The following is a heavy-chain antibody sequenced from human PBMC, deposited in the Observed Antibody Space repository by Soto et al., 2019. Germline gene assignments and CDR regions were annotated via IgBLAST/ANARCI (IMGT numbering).Heavy chain of an antibody. Sequence: ASVKVSCKASGYTFTSYGISWVRQAPGQGLEWMGWISAYNGNTNYAQKLQGRVTMTTDTSTSTAYMELRSLRSDDTAVYYCAIHTFSSTSCYQRYSVEFDPWGQGTLVTVSS. J-gene: IGHJ5*02. D-gene: IGHD2-2*01. CDR1: GYTFTSYG. V-gene: IGHV1-18*01. CDR2: ISAYNGNT. CDR3: AIHTFSSTSCYQRYSVEFDP.